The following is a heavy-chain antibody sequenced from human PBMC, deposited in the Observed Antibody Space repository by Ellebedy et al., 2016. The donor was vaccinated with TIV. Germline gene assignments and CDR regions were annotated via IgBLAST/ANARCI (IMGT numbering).Heavy chain of an antibody. J-gene: IGHJ6*02. CDR2: ISTSGSSI. Sequence: GESLKISXAASGFTFSDYYMSWIRQAPGKGLEWVSYISTSGSSIYYADSVKGRFTISRDNAKNSLYLQMNSLRAEDTAVYYCARGLVRGVMEPYYYYSMDVWGQGTTVTVSS. CDR1: GFTFSDYY. CDR3: ARGLVRGVMEPYYYYSMDV. D-gene: IGHD3-10*01. V-gene: IGHV3-11*01.